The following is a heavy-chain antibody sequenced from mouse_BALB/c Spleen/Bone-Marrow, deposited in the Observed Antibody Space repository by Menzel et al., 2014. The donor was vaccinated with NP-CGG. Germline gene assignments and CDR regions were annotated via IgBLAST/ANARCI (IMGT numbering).Heavy chain of an antibody. CDR1: GYTFSNYY. V-gene: IGHV1S81*02. J-gene: IGHJ1*01. D-gene: IGHD1-1*01. CDR2: SNPSNGGS. Sequence: GQLQQSGAELVKPGASVKLSCKASGYTFSNYYMYWVKQRPGQGLEWIGESNPSNGGSNFNEKFKSKATLTVDKSSSTAYMQLSSLTSEDSAVYYCTRSNYGYWYFDVRGAGTTVTVSS. CDR3: TRSNYGYWYFDV.